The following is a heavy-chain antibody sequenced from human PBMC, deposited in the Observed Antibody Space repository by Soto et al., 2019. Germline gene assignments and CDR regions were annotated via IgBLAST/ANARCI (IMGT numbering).Heavy chain of an antibody. D-gene: IGHD1-26*01. CDR2: IDPSDSYT. CDR1: DEIFNTYW. Sequence: GESLKISCQTSDEIFNTYWITWVRQMPGRGLEWVGRIDPSDSYTTYNPSLKGHVILSVDKSMNTAYVQWTGLRASDTAMYFCGRDFGSGHADVWGQGTLVTVSS. J-gene: IGHJ1*01. V-gene: IGHV5-10-1*01. CDR3: GRDFGSGHADV.